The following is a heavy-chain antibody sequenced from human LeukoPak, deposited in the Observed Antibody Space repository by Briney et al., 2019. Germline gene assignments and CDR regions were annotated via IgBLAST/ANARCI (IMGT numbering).Heavy chain of an antibody. J-gene: IGHJ4*02. Sequence: TGGSLRLSCAASGFTFRNASMSWVRQAPGKGLEWVGRIKSKTDGGTTDYAAPVKGRFIISRDDSKNTLYLQMNSLTTEDTAVYFCAHRDTTMVRVDYWGQGTLVTVSS. CDR3: AHRDTTMVRVDY. D-gene: IGHD5-18*01. CDR2: IKSKTDGGTT. CDR1: GFTFRNAS. V-gene: IGHV3-15*01.